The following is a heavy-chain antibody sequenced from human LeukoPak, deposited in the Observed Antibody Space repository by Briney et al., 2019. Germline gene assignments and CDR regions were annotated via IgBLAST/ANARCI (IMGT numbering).Heavy chain of an antibody. D-gene: IGHD1-1*01. CDR2: IIGSGGST. CDR1: GFTFSSYA. V-gene: IGHV3-23*01. J-gene: IGHJ3*02. CDR3: AKDQLELPGSAFDI. Sequence: GGSLRLSCAASGFTFSSYAMSWVRQAPGKGLEWVSAIIGSGGSTYYADSVKGPFTISRDNSKNTLYLQMNSLRAEDTAVYYCAKDQLELPGSAFDIWGQGTMVTVSS.